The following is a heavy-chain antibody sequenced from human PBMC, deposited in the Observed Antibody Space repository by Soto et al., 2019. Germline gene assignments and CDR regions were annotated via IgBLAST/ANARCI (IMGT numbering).Heavy chain of an antibody. V-gene: IGHV6-1*01. D-gene: IGHD6-13*01. CDR1: GDSVSSNSAA. J-gene: IGHJ6*02. CDR3: ASSRIAAAGTVVNGMDV. CDR2: TYYRSKWYN. Sequence: QVPLQQSGPGLVKPSQTLSLTCAISGDSVSSNSAAWNWIRQSPSRGLEWLGRTYYRSKWYNDYGVSVKSRITINPDTSKNQFSLQLNSVTPEDTAVYYCASSRIAAAGTVVNGMDVWGQGTTVTVSS.